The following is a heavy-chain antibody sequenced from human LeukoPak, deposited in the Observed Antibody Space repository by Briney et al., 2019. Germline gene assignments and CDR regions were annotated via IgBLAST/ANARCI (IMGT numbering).Heavy chain of an antibody. V-gene: IGHV3-11*06. CDR3: ARVRTWGSSWYGEIDY. CDR1: GFTFSDYY. J-gene: IGHJ4*02. Sequence: GGSLRLSCAASGFTFSDYYMSWIRQAPGKGLEWVSYISSSSSYTNYADSVKGRFTISRDNSKNTLYLLMNSLRAEDTAVYYCARVRTWGSSWYGEIDYWGQGTLVTVSS. D-gene: IGHD6-13*01. CDR2: ISSSSSYT.